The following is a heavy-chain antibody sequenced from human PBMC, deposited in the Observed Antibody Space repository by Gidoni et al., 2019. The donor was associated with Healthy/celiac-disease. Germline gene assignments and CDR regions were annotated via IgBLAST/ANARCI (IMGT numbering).Heavy chain of an antibody. D-gene: IGHD2-2*01. V-gene: IGHV3-30*18. CDR1: AFTFSSYG. CDR3: AKDRSDIVVVPAATTTTVHYYYGMDV. CDR2: ISYDGTNK. J-gene: IGHJ6*02. Sequence: QVQLLESGGGVFQPGRSLRLSCAASAFTFSSYGMPWVRQAPGKGLEWVAVISYDGTNKDYADSVKGRFTISRDNSKNTLYLQMNSLRAEDTAVYDCAKDRSDIVVVPAATTTTVHYYYGMDVWGQGTTVTVSS.